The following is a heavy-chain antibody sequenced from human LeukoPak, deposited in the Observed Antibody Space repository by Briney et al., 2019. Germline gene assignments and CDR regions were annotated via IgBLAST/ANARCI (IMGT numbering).Heavy chain of an antibody. CDR1: GGSISSYY. D-gene: IGHD3-3*01. V-gene: IGHV4-4*07. Sequence: SETLSLTCTVSGGSISSYYWSWIRQPAGKGLEWIGRIYTSGSTNYNPSLKSRVTMSVDTSKNQSSLKLSSVTAADTAVYYCARDSRYYDSWSGYSGVFDPWGQGTLVTVSS. J-gene: IGHJ5*02. CDR3: ARDSRYYDSWSGYSGVFDP. CDR2: IYTSGST.